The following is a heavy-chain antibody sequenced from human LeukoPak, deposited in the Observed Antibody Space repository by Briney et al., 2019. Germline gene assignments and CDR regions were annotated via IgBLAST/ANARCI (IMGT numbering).Heavy chain of an antibody. Sequence: GGSLRLSCAASGFTFSRYWMTWVRQAPGKGLEWVANIKQDGSEKSYVDSVKGRFTISRDNAKNSLYLQMSSLRAEDTALYYCARFDPNSGTYKDFDYWGQGPLVTVSS. J-gene: IGHJ4*02. CDR2: IKQDGSEK. D-gene: IGHD1-26*01. CDR3: ARFDPNSGTYKDFDY. V-gene: IGHV3-7*01. CDR1: GFTFSRYW.